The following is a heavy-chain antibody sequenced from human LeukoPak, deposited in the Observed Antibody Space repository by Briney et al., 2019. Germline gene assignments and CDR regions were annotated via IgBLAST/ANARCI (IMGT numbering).Heavy chain of an antibody. V-gene: IGHV3-30*02. J-gene: IGHJ4*02. D-gene: IGHD6-19*01. CDR1: GFTFSSYG. CDR3: AKSPSPPGIAVAGTAPIDY. CDR2: IRNDGSNK. Sequence: PGGSLRLSCAASGFTFSSYGMHWVRQAPGKGLEWVAFIRNDGSNKYYADSVKGRFTISRDNSKNTLYLQMNSLRAEDTAVYYCAKSPSPPGIAVAGTAPIDYWGQGTLVTVSS.